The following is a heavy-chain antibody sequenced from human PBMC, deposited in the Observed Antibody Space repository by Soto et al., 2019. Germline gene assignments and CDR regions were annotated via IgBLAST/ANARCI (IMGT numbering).Heavy chain of an antibody. CDR1: GGSISSYY. V-gene: IGHV4-4*07. CDR2: IYTSGST. CDR3: ARACSSNSCYDVFDY. D-gene: IGHD2-2*01. Sequence: QVQLQGSGPGLLKPSETLSLTCTVSGGSISSYYWSWIRQPAGKGLEWIGRIYTSGSTNYNPSLKSRVTMSVDTSKNQFSLKLSSVTAADTAVYYCARACSSNSCYDVFDYWGQGTLVTVSS. J-gene: IGHJ4*02.